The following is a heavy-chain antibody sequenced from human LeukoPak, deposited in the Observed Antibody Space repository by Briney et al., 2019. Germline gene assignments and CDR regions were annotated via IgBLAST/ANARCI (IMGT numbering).Heavy chain of an antibody. CDR2: INHSGST. J-gene: IGHJ4*02. V-gene: IGHV4-34*01. CDR3: ARVIGWLVSPMGYYFDY. CDR1: GGSFSGYY. D-gene: IGHD6-19*01. Sequence: SETLSLTCAVYGGSFSGYYWSWIRQPPGKGLEWIGEINHSGSTNYNPSLKSRVTISVDTSKNQFSLKLSSVTAADTAVYYCARVIGWLVSPMGYYFDYWGQGTLVTVSS.